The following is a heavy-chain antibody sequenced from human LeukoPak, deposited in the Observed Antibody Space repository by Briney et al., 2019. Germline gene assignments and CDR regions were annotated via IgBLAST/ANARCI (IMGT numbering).Heavy chain of an antibody. D-gene: IGHD2-2*01. J-gene: IGHJ4*02. V-gene: IGHV3-66*01. CDR2: IFSDGST. Sequence: GGSLRLSCAASGFTVSNTYMNWVRQAPGKGLEWVSVIFSDGSTYYADSVKGRFTISRDNSKNTLYLQMNSLRAEDTAIYYCARDVVETSAVYYFDYWGQGTLVTVSS. CDR3: ARDVVETSAVYYFDY. CDR1: GFTVSNTY.